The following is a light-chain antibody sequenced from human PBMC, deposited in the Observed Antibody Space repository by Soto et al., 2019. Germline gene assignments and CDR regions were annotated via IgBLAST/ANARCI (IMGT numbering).Light chain of an antibody. Sequence: EIVMTQSPATLSVSPGGRATLSCRASESVNRNLAWYQQRPGQSPRLLLYGASTRATGTPARFSGSGSGTEFTLTITRLQSDDFALYFCQHYKNWPLTFGGGTKVEIK. CDR2: GAS. V-gene: IGKV3-15*01. CDR1: ESVNRN. CDR3: QHYKNWPLT. J-gene: IGKJ4*01.